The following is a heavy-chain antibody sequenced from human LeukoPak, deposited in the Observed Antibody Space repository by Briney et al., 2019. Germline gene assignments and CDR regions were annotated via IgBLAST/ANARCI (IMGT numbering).Heavy chain of an antibody. CDR1: GFAFSTYW. V-gene: IGHV3-7*01. CDR3: ARDQDY. CDR2: IKPDGSEK. J-gene: IGHJ4*02. Sequence: GGSLRLSCAASGFAFSTYWMTWVRQAPGKGLEWVANIKPDGSEKYYVDSVKGRFTISRDNAKNSVYLQMNSLRVEDTAVYYCARDQDYWGQGTLVTVSS.